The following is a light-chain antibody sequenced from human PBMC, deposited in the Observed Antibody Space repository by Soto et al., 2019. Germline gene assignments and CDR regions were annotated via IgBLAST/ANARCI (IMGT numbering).Light chain of an antibody. CDR2: GPS. V-gene: IGKV3-20*01. Sequence: EIVLTQSPGTLSLSPGERATLSCRASQSVSSTYLAWYQHKPGQAPRLLIYGPSSRAAGITDRFSGSGSGTDFTLTISRLEPEDFAVYYCHQYGSSPRTFGQGTRLEI. J-gene: IGKJ5*01. CDR3: HQYGSSPRT. CDR1: QSVSSTY.